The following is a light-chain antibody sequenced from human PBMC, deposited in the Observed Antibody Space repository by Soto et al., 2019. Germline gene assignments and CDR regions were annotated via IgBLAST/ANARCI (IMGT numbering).Light chain of an antibody. V-gene: IGLV2-23*01. J-gene: IGLJ1*01. CDR2: GGS. Sequence: QSALTQPASVSGSPGQSITISCTGTSSDVGSYNLVSWYQQHPGKAPKLIIYGGSKRPSGVSNRFSGSKSDTTASLTISGLRAEDEADYYCCSYAGSRTYVFGTGTKVTVL. CDR3: CSYAGSRTYV. CDR1: SSDVGSYNL.